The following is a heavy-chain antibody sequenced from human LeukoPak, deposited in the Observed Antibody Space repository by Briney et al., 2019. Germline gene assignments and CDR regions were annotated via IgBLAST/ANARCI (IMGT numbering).Heavy chain of an antibody. CDR2: IYHSGST. V-gene: IGHV4-39*07. D-gene: IGHD4-17*01. J-gene: IGHJ4*02. Sequence: SETLSLTCTVSGGSISSSSYYWGWIRQPPGKGLEWIGSIYHSGSTYYNPSLKSRVTISVDTSKNQFSLKLSSVTAADTAVYYCAEYGDYGWGQGTLVTVSS. CDR1: GGSISSSSYY. CDR3: AEYGDYG.